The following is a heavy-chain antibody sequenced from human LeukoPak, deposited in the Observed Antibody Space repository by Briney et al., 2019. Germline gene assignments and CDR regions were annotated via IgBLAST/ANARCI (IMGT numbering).Heavy chain of an antibody. CDR2: INPNSGGT. V-gene: IGHV1-2*02. CDR1: GYSFTDYY. CDR3: ARDNITIFGVASEYFQH. J-gene: IGHJ1*01. D-gene: IGHD3-3*01. Sequence: GASVKVSCKASGYSFTDYYMHWVRQAPGQGLEWMGWINPNSGGTNYAQKFQGRVTMTRDTSISTAYMELSRLKSDDTAVYCCARDNITIFGVASEYFQHWGQGTLVTVSS.